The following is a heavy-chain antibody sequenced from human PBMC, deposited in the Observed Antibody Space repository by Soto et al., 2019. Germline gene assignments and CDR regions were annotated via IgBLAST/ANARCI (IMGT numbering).Heavy chain of an antibody. V-gene: IGHV1-69*02. CDR2: INPILSMS. J-gene: IGHJ4*02. CDR1: GDTFSFYS. CDR3: ATSYGSGYRAFDY. Sequence: QVQLVQSGAEVKRPGSSVKVSCKASGDTFSFYSINWVRQAPGLGLEWMGRINPILSMSNYAQRFQGRVTMTADKSTSTAYMDLSSLISEDTAIYYCATSYGSGYRAFDYWGQGALVTVSS. D-gene: IGHD3-10*01.